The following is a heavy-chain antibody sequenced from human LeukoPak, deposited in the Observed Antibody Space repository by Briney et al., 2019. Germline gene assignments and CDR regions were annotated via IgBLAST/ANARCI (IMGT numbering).Heavy chain of an antibody. CDR1: GYTFSGYY. Sequence: ASVKVSCKASGYTFSGYYMHWVRQASGQGLEWMGWINPNSGGTNYAQKFQGWVTMTRDTSISTAYMELSRLRSDDTAVYYCARVRAGSGWDYWGQGTLVTVSS. CDR2: INPNSGGT. J-gene: IGHJ4*02. D-gene: IGHD6-19*01. V-gene: IGHV1-2*04. CDR3: ARVRAGSGWDY.